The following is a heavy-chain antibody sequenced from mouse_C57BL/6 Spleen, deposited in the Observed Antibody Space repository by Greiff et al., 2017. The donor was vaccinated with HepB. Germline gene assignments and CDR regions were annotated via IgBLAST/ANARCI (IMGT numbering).Heavy chain of an antibody. V-gene: IGHV5-17*01. CDR2: ISSGSSTI. CDR3: ARDNGYYVDY. Sequence: DVKLVESGGGLVKPGGSLKLSCAASGFTFSDYGIHWVRQAPEKGLEWVAYISSGSSTIYYADTVKGRFTISRDNAKNTLFLQMTSLRSEDTAMYYCARDNGYYVDYWGQGTTLTVSS. D-gene: IGHD2-2*01. J-gene: IGHJ2*01. CDR1: GFTFSDYG.